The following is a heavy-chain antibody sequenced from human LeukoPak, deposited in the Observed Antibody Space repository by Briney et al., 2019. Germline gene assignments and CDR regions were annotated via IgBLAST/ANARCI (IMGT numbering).Heavy chain of an antibody. V-gene: IGHV3-23*01. Sequence: GGSLRLSCAASGFTFSSYAMSWVRQAPGKGLEWVSAISGSGGSTYYADSVKGRFTISRDNSENTLYLQMNSLRAEDTAVYYCANGKGSWGTGVDYWGQGTLVTVSS. CDR2: ISGSGGST. D-gene: IGHD1-26*01. CDR3: ANGKGSWGTGVDY. CDR1: GFTFSSYA. J-gene: IGHJ4*02.